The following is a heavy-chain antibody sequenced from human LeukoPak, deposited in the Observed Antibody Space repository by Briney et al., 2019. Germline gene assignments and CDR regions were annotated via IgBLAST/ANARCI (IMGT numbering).Heavy chain of an antibody. D-gene: IGHD6-19*01. CDR2: TYYRSKWYN. Sequence: SQTLSLTCAISGDSVSSNSAAWNWIRQSPSRGLEWLGRTYYRSKWYNDYAVSVKSRITINPDTSKNQFSLQLNSVTPEDTAVYYCARDFGYSSGRRHYDYYYGMDVWGQGTTDTVSS. CDR3: ARDFGYSSGRRHYDYYYGMDV. V-gene: IGHV6-1*01. J-gene: IGHJ6*02. CDR1: GDSVSSNSAA.